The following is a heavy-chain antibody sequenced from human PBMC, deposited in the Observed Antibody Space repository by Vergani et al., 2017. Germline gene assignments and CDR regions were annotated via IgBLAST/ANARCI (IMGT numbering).Heavy chain of an antibody. Sequence: QVQLVQSGAEVKKPGASVKVSCKASGYTFTNYYMHWVRQAPGQGLEWMGVIDPSGGSTSYAQRFQGRVTMPRDTSTSTVYMELRSLRSEDTAVYYCARGYYGGNVFDYWGQGTLVTVSS. CDR1: GYTFTNYY. D-gene: IGHD4-23*01. J-gene: IGHJ4*02. CDR2: IDPSGGST. V-gene: IGHV1-46*01. CDR3: ARGYYGGNVFDY.